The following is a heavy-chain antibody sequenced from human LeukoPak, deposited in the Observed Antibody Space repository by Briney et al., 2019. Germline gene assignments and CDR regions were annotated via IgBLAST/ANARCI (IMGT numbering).Heavy chain of an antibody. CDR1: GFTFSSYE. CDR3: ASESIAVAGAPFDY. J-gene: IGHJ4*02. CDR2: ISSGSTI. Sequence: GGSLRLSCAASGFTFSSYEMNWVRQAPGRGLEWVSYISSGSTIYDADSVKGRFTISRDNAKNSLYLQMNSLRAEDTAVYYCASESIAVAGAPFDYWGQGTLVTVSS. V-gene: IGHV3-48*03. D-gene: IGHD6-19*01.